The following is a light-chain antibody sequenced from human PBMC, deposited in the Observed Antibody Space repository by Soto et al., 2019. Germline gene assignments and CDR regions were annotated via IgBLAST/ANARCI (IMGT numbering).Light chain of an antibody. Sequence: IVMTQSPVTLSVSPGERATLSCRASQSVSSNLAWYQQKPGQAPRLLIYGASTGATNIPGRFSASGSGTEFTLTISSLQSEDFAVYYCQQYNNWPRTFGQGSKVDI. CDR3: QQYNNWPRT. CDR1: QSVSSN. V-gene: IGKV3-15*01. CDR2: GAS. J-gene: IGKJ1*01.